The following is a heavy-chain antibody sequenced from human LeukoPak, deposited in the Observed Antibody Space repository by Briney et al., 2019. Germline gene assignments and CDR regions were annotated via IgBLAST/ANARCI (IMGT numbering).Heavy chain of an antibody. CDR3: ARDRIYYFDY. Sequence: PSETLSLTCTVSGGSINSYYWSWIRQPPGKGLEWIGYIYYSGSTNYNPSLKSRVTISVDTSKNQFSLKLSTLTAADTAVYYCARDRIYYFDYWGQGTLVTVSS. V-gene: IGHV4-59*01. CDR2: IYYSGST. J-gene: IGHJ4*02. CDR1: GGSINSYY. D-gene: IGHD3-3*01.